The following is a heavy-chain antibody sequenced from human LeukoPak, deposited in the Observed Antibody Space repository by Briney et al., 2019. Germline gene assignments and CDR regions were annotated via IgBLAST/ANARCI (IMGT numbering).Heavy chain of an antibody. CDR1: GVSMRGYD. Sequence: SETLSLTCSVSGVSMRGYDWSWIRQSPGKGLEWIGYLYYNGSANYNPSLKSRVTISVDSSKNHFSLKVTSVTATDTAVYYCARHYDFWSGPAFFDPWGQGTLVTVFS. D-gene: IGHD3-3*01. CDR3: ARHYDFWSGPAFFDP. V-gene: IGHV4-59*08. J-gene: IGHJ5*02. CDR2: LYYNGSA.